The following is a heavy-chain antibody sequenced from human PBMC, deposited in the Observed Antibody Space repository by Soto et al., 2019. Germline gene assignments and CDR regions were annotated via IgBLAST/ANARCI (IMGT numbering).Heavy chain of an antibody. CDR2: IYSGGST. J-gene: IGHJ4*02. Sequence: GGSLRLSCAASGFTVSSNYMSWVRQAPGKGLEWVSVIYSGGSTYYAESVKGRFTISRDNSKNTLYLQMNSLRAEDTAVYFCASKLTFGGTSDYWGQGTLVTVSS. CDR3: ASKLTFGGTSDY. V-gene: IGHV3-53*01. D-gene: IGHD3-16*01. CDR1: GFTVSSNY.